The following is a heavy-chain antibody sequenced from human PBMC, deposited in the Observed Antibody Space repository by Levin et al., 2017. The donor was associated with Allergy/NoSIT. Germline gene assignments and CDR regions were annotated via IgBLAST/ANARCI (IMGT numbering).Heavy chain of an antibody. V-gene: IGHV4-59*01. CDR3: ARDGYMVRGSFVPDAGFDP. D-gene: IGHD3-10*01. Sequence: SETLSLTCTVSGGSISSYYWSWIRQPPGKGLEWIGYIYYSGSTNYNPSLKSRVTISVDTSKNQFSLKLSSVTAADTAVYYCARDGYMVRGSFVPDAGFDPWGQGTLVTVSS. CDR2: IYYSGST. J-gene: IGHJ5*02. CDR1: GGSISSYY.